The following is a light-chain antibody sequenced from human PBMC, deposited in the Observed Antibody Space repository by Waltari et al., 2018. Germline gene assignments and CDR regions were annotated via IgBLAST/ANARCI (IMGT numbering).Light chain of an antibody. CDR1: PGISSS. Sequence: DIQLTQSPSFLSVSVGDRVTITSRASPGISSSLAWYQQKPGKAPKLLVYAASSLQSGGPSRFSGSGSGTEFTLTISSLQPEDFASYYCQQLSTYPLTIGGGTKVEIK. J-gene: IGKJ4*01. CDR2: AAS. V-gene: IGKV1-9*01. CDR3: QQLSTYPLT.